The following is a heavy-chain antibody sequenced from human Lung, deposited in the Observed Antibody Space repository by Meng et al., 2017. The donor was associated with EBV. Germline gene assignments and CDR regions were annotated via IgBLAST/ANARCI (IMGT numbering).Heavy chain of an antibody. J-gene: IGHJ2*01. CDR1: GDSVSSSSAA. V-gene: IGHV6-1*01. CDR2: TYYRSKWYN. CDR3: ARGATSVFDL. Sequence: QIQLQQSGPGLVKPSQTLSLPCGISGDSVSSSSAAWTWIRQSPSRGLEWLGRTYYRSKWYNDYAVFVKSRITINPDTSKNQFSLQLNSVTPEDTAVYYCARGATSVFDLWGRGTLVTVSS.